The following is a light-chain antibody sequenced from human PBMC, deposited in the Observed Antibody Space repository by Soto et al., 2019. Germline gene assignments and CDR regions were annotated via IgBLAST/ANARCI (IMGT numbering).Light chain of an antibody. CDR3: HQYGSSPFT. Sequence: EIVLTQSPGTLSLSPGERATLSCRASQSVSSSYLAWYQQKPGQTPRLLFYGASSRATGIPDRFSGSGSGPDFTLTISRLEPEDFAVYYCHQYGSSPFTFGPGTKVDIK. CDR1: QSVSSSY. V-gene: IGKV3-20*01. J-gene: IGKJ3*01. CDR2: GAS.